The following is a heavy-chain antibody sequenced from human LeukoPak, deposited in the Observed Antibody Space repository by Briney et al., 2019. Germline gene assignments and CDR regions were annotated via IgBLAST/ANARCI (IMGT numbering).Heavy chain of an antibody. D-gene: IGHD1-14*01. V-gene: IGHV1-18*01. CDR2: ISDYDGNT. J-gene: IGHJ6*03. Sequence: ASVKVSCKASGDSIRSYGITWVRQAPGQGLEWMGWISDYDGNTNYAQNFQGRVTMTTDTSTSTAYMDLRSLRSDDTAVYYCARDLHRDYMDVWGKGTTVTVS. CDR3: ARDLHRDYMDV. CDR1: GDSIRSYG.